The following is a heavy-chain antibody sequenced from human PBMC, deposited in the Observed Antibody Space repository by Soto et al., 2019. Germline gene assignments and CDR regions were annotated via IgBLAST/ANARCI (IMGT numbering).Heavy chain of an antibody. Sequence: GASVKVSCKASGYTFTGYYMHWVRQAPGQGLEWMGWINPNSGGTNYAQKFQGWVTMTRDTSISTAYMELSRLRSDDTAVYYCAREIYYYDSSGSDAFDIWXQGTMVTVSS. CDR2: INPNSGGT. J-gene: IGHJ3*02. CDR1: GYTFTGYY. CDR3: AREIYYYDSSGSDAFDI. V-gene: IGHV1-2*04. D-gene: IGHD3-22*01.